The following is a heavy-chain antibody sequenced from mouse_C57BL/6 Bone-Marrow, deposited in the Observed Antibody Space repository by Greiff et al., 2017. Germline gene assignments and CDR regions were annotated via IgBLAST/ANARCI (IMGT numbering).Heavy chain of an antibody. D-gene: IGHD1-1*01. Sequence: VQLQQSGPELVKPGASVKIPCKASGYTFTDYNMDWVKQSHGKSLEWIGDINPNNGGTIYNQKFKGKATLTVDKSSSTAYMERRSLTSEDTAVYYGAGHFITTGGWYFDVWGTGTTVTVSS. CDR3: AGHFITTGGWYFDV. V-gene: IGHV1-18*01. CDR2: INPNNGGT. J-gene: IGHJ1*03. CDR1: GYTFTDYN.